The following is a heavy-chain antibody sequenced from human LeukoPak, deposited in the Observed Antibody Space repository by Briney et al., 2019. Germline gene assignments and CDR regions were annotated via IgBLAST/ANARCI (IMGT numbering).Heavy chain of an antibody. CDR2: MNPNSGNT. CDR1: GYTFTSYD. D-gene: IGHD3-3*01. CDR3: ARVDDFWSGSYYFDY. V-gene: IGHV1-8*03. Sequence: SSVKVSCKASGYTFTSYDINWLRQATGQGLEGMGWMNPNSGNTGYAQKFQGRVTITRNTSISTAYMELSSLRSEDTAVYYCARVDDFWSGSYYFDYWGQGTLVTVSS. J-gene: IGHJ4*02.